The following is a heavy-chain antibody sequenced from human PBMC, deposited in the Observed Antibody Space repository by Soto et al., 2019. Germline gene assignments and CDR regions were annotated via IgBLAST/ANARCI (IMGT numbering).Heavy chain of an antibody. CDR3: ARQSVGGSTGYYFDY. V-gene: IGHV5-51*01. CDR1: GYSFTNYW. D-gene: IGHD1-26*01. J-gene: IGHJ4*02. CDR2: IYPGDSDT. Sequence: GESLKISCKGSGYSFTNYWIGWVRQTPGKGLEWMGIIYPGDSDTRYSPSFQGQVTISADKSISTAYLQWSSLKASDTAMYYCARQSVGGSTGYYFDYWGQGTLVTVSS.